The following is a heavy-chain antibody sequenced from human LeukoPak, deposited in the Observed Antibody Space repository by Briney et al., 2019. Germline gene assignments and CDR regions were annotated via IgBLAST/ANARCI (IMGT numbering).Heavy chain of an antibody. CDR3: ARGRILTGFRYSKPPYYYYMDV. J-gene: IGHJ6*03. CDR2: IYYSGST. Sequence: SETLSLTCTVSGGSISSYYWSWIRQPPGKGLEWIGYIYYSGSTNYNPSLKSRVTISVDTSKNQFSLKLSSVTAADTAVYYCARGRILTGFRYSKPPYYYYMDVWGKGTTVTISS. CDR1: GGSISSYY. D-gene: IGHD3-9*01. V-gene: IGHV4-59*12.